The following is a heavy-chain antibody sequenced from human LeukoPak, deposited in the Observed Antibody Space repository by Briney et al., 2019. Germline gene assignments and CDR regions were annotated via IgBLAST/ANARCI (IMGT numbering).Heavy chain of an antibody. V-gene: IGHV4-39*01. J-gene: IGHJ6*02. CDR1: GGSISSSTYY. CDR2: VYYSGNT. Sequence: PSETLSLTCIVSGGSISSSTYYWGWIRQPPGKGLEWIGTVYYSGNTYYNPSLKSRVTISVDTSKNQFSLKLSSVTAADTAVYYCARQLDYGSGSSCGMDVWGQGTTVTVSS. CDR3: ARQLDYGSGSSCGMDV. D-gene: IGHD3-16*01.